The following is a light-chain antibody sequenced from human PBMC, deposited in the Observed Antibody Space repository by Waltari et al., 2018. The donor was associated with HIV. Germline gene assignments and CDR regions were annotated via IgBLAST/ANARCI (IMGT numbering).Light chain of an antibody. J-gene: IGLJ1*01. Sequence: QSVLTQPPSVSGAPGQRVTISCTGSNSNIGAGFDVHWYQQLPGTAPKLPIYATTDRPSGVPDRFSGSKSGTSASLAITGRQAEDEADYYCQSYDSSLSGYVFATGTRVTVL. V-gene: IGLV1-40*01. CDR2: ATT. CDR3: QSYDSSLSGYV. CDR1: NSNIGAGFD.